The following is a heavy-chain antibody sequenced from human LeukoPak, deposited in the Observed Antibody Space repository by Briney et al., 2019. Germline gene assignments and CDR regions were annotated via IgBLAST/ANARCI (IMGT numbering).Heavy chain of an antibody. CDR1: GGSISSYY. CDR2: IYYSGST. Sequence: SETLSLTCTVSGGSISSYYWSWIQQPPGKGLEWIGYIYYSGSTNYNPSLKSRVTISVDTSKNQFSLKLSSVTAADTAVYYCARVLWFGEIDAFDIWGQGTMVTVSS. CDR3: ARVLWFGEIDAFDI. D-gene: IGHD3-10*01. V-gene: IGHV4-59*01. J-gene: IGHJ3*02.